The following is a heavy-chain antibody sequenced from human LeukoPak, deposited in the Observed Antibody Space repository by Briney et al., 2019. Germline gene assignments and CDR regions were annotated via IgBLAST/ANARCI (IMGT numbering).Heavy chain of an antibody. V-gene: IGHV1-69*13. D-gene: IGHD3-16*01. Sequence: ASVKVSCKASGYTFTGYYMHWVRQAPGQGLEWMGGIIPIFGTANYAQKFQGRVTITADESTSTAYMELSSLRSEDTAVYYCASYVWGSFFDYWGQGTLVTVSS. CDR2: IIPIFGTA. CDR3: ASYVWGSFFDY. J-gene: IGHJ4*02. CDR1: GYTFTGYY.